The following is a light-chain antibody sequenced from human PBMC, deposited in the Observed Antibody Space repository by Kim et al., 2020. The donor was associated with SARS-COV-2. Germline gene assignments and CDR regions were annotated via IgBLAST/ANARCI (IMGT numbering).Light chain of an antibody. CDR2: AAS. V-gene: IGKV1-9*01. CDR1: QDLSSY. Sequence: ASVGDRVTMTCRASQDLSSYLAWYQQKPGKAPKLLIYAASTLQSGVPSRFSGSGSGTEFTLTISSLQPEDFATYYCQHLNSYPPTFGQGTRLEIK. J-gene: IGKJ5*01. CDR3: QHLNSYPPT.